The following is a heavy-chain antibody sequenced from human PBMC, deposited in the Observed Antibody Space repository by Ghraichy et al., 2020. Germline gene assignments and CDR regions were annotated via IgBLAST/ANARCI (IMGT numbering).Heavy chain of an antibody. J-gene: IGHJ4*02. D-gene: IGHD3-16*01. V-gene: IGHV3-74*01. CDR2: VHSDGTNT. Sequence: GGSLRLSCIASGFSFSYYWMHWVRQAPGKGLVWVSRVHSDGTNTIYADSVKGRFTISRDNAKNTLYLQMNSLRVEDTAVYYCARGDYWGTIDYWGQGVLVTGSS. CDR1: GFSFSYYW. CDR3: ARGDYWGTIDY.